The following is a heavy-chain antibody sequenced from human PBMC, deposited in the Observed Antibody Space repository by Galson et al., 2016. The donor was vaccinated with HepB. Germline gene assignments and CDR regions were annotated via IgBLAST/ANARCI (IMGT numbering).Heavy chain of an antibody. J-gene: IGHJ6*02. D-gene: IGHD4-11*01. V-gene: IGHV1-69*13. Sequence: SVKVSCKASGGTFSSYAISWVRQAPGQGLEWMGGIIPIFGTANYAQKFQGRVTITADESTSTAYMELSSLRSEDTAVYYCARPHYINYVGGIYYGMDVWGQGTTVTVSS. CDR3: ARPHYINYVGGIYYGMDV. CDR2: IIPIFGTA. CDR1: GGTFSSYA.